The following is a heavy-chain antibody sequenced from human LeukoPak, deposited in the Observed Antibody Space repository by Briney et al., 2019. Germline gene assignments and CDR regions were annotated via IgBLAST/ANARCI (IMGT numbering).Heavy chain of an antibody. J-gene: IGHJ4*02. D-gene: IGHD1-1*01. CDR3: ARLPTTYYFDY. Sequence: SETLSLTCPVSGGSISSSSYYWGWIRQPPGKGLEWIGSIYYSGSTYYNPSLKSRVTISVDTSKNQFSLKLSPVTAADTAVYYCARLPTTYYFDYWGQGTLVTVSS. V-gene: IGHV4-39*01. CDR2: IYYSGST. CDR1: GGSISSSSYY.